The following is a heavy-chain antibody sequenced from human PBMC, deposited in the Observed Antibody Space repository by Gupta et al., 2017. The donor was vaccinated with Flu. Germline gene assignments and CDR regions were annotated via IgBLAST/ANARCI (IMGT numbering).Heavy chain of an antibody. CDR3: TRERRLAFDY. CDR1: GLTFGDYA. D-gene: IGHD5-12*01. Sequence: EVQLVESGGGLVRPGRDLRLSCTAAGLTFGDYAMSWVRQAPGKGLGCVGFIRSKAYGGTTEDAASVKGRFTISRDDSKSIAYLKMNSLKTEDTAVYYCTRERRLAFDYWGQGTLVTVSS. V-gene: IGHV3-49*04. J-gene: IGHJ4*02. CDR2: IRSKAYGGTT.